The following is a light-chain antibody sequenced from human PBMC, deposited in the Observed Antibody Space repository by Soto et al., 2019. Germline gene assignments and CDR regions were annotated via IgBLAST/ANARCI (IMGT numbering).Light chain of an antibody. V-gene: IGLV2-14*01. Sequence: QSALTQPASVSGSPGQSITISCTGTSSDVGGYKYVSWYQQHPGRAPKLMIFEVSNRPSGVSHRFSGSKSGNTASLTISGLQAEDEADYYCASYTSTSTLVLFGGGTKLTV. CDR2: EVS. J-gene: IGLJ2*01. CDR1: SSDVGGYKY. CDR3: ASYTSTSTLVL.